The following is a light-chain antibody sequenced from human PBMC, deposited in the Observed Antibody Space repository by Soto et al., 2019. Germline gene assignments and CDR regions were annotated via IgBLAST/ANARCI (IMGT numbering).Light chain of an antibody. CDR2: AAS. CDR3: MQALQTPL. CDR1: QGISNW. J-gene: IGKJ3*01. Sequence: IQMTQSPSSVSASVGDRVTITCRASQGISNWLTWYQQKPGKAPKLLIYAASSLQSGVPDRFSGSGSGTDFTLKISRVEAEDVGVYYCMQALQTPLFGPGTKVDIK. V-gene: IGKV1-12*01.